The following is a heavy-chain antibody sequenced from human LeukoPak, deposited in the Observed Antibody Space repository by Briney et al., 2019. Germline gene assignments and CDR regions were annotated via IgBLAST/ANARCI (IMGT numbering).Heavy chain of an antibody. CDR1: GGSISSSSYY. Sequence: SETLSLTCTVSGGSISSSSYYWGWIRQPPGKGLEWIGSIYYSGSTYYNPSLKSRVTISVDTSKNQFSLKLSSVTAADTAVYYCARKGLVVPPNYWGQGTLVTVSS. V-gene: IGHV4-39*07. CDR3: ARKGLVVPPNY. CDR2: IYYSGST. D-gene: IGHD2-15*01. J-gene: IGHJ4*02.